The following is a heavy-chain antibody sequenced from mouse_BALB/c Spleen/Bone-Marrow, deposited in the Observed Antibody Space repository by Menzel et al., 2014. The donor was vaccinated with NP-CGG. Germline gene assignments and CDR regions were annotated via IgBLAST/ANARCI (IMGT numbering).Heavy chain of an antibody. CDR3: ARAYDFLDY. V-gene: IGHV1S135*01. CDR1: GYSFTSYY. D-gene: IGHD2-4*01. Sequence: EVKLMESGPELMKPGASVKISCKASGYSFTSYYMHWVKQSHGKSLEWIGYVDPFNGGTSYNQKSKGKATLTVDKSSNTAYMHLSSLTSEDSAVYYCARAYDFLDYWGQGSTLTVSS. J-gene: IGHJ2*01. CDR2: VDPFNGGT.